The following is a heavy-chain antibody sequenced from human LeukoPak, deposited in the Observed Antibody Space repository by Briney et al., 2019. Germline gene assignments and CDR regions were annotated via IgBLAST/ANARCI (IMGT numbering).Heavy chain of an antibody. CDR3: AREGIVVITPIDS. Sequence: GGSLRLSCAASGFTLSSYGMSWVRQAPGKGLEWVSGISDSGGSTYYADSVKGRFTISRDNSKNTLYLQMNSLRAEDTAVYYCAREGIVVITPIDSWGQGTLVTVSS. J-gene: IGHJ4*02. D-gene: IGHD3-22*01. CDR1: GFTLSSYG. CDR2: ISDSGGST. V-gene: IGHV3-23*01.